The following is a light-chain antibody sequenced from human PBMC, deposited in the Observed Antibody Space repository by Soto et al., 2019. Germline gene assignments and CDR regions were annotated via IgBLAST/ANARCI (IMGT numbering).Light chain of an antibody. CDR1: QDITNY. CDR3: QQYDTLPLT. V-gene: IGKV1-33*01. CDR2: DSS. J-gene: IGKJ5*01. Sequence: DIQMTQSPSSLSASVGDRVTIICQASQDITNYLNWYQQKPGKAPNLLIHDSSNLETGVPSRFSGSGTGTYFSFPRSSLQPEDIATYYCQQYDTLPLTVGQGTRLETK.